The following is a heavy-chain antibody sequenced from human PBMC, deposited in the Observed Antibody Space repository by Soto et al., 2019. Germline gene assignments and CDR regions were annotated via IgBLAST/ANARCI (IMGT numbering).Heavy chain of an antibody. Sequence: SETLSLTCTVSGGSISTYYWNWIRQPPGKGLEWIGYIYYSRSTNYNPSLKSRVSISGDTSKNQLSLKLSSVTAADTAVYYCGKGRGYGDPFFAYWAQGPWVPVS. D-gene: IGHD4-17*01. CDR3: GKGRGYGDPFFAY. V-gene: IGHV4-59*01. CDR2: IYYSRST. CDR1: GGSISTYY. J-gene: IGHJ4*02.